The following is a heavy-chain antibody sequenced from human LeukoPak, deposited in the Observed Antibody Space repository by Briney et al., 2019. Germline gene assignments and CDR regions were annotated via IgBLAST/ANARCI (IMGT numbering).Heavy chain of an antibody. CDR1: GFPFSSYS. J-gene: IGHJ5*02. V-gene: IGHV3-48*01. D-gene: IGHD6-6*01. CDR3: ARDPDISSSPEFP. CDR2: ITSDRSTI. Sequence: GGSLRLSCAASGFPFSSYSMDWVREAPGKGVEWVSYITSDRSTIYYADSVKGRFTISRDNAKNSLYLQMNSLRAEDTAVYYCARDPDISSSPEFPWGQGTLVTVSS.